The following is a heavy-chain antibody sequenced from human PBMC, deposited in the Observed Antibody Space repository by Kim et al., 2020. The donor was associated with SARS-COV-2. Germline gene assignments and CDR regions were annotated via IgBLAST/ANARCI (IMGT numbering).Heavy chain of an antibody. CDR2: INHSGST. V-gene: IGHV4-34*01. Sequence: SETLSLTCAVYGGSFSGYYWSWIRQPPGKGLEWIGEINHSGSTNYNPSLKSRVTISVDTSKNQFSLKLSSVTAADTAVYYCARARALLWFPNWFDPWGQGTLVTVSS. CDR1: GGSFSGYY. D-gene: IGHD3-10*01. CDR3: ARARALLWFPNWFDP. J-gene: IGHJ5*02.